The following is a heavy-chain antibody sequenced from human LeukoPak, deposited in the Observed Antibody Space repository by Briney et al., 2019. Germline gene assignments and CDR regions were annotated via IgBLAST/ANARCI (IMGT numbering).Heavy chain of an antibody. Sequence: ASVKVSCKASGYTFTNYGISWLRQAPGQGLEWMGCISAYNGNTSYAQKLQGRVTMTTGTSTSTAYMELRSLRSDDTAVYYCATVELRGYSGYDHAPLDYWGQGTLVTVSS. V-gene: IGHV1-18*01. J-gene: IGHJ4*02. D-gene: IGHD5-12*01. CDR2: ISAYNGNT. CDR1: GYTFTNYG. CDR3: ATVELRGYSGYDHAPLDY.